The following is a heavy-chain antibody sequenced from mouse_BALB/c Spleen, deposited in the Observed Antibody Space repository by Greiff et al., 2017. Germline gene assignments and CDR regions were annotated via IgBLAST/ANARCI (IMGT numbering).Heavy chain of an antibody. J-gene: IGHJ2*01. CDR2: IDPANGNT. V-gene: IGHV14-3*02. D-gene: IGHD1-1*01. Sequence: EVKVEESGAELVKPGASVKLSCTASGFNIKDTYMHWVKQRPEQGLEWIGRIDPANGNTKYDPKFQGKATITADTSSNTAYLQLSSLTSEDTAVYYCARWLRLYYFEYWGQGTTLTVSS. CDR3: ARWLRLYYFEY. CDR1: GFNIKDTY.